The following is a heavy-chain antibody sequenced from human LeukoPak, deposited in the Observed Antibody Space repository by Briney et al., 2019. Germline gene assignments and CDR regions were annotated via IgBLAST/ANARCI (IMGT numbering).Heavy chain of an antibody. CDR3: ARVLGLQESEYYFDY. CDR1: GFTFSSYS. J-gene: IGHJ4*02. D-gene: IGHD5-24*01. Sequence: GGSLRLSCAASGFTFSSYSMNWVRQAPGKGLEWVSSISSSSSYIYYADSVKGRFTISRDNAKNSLYLQMNSLRAEDTAVYYCARVLGLQESEYYFDYWGQGTLVTVSS. CDR2: ISSSSSYI. V-gene: IGHV3-21*01.